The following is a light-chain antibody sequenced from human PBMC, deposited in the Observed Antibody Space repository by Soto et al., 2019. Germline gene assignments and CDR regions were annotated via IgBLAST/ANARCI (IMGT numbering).Light chain of an antibody. Sequence: DIQMTQSPSPLSPSVGDRVAITCRASQSISIWLSWYQQKPGKAPKLLNYDTSSLASSVPSRFSGSGSGTEFTLTISSLQPDDFVTYYCQQYVNYPYTFVQGNKLEIK. CDR2: DTS. CDR1: QSISIW. V-gene: IGKV1-5*01. CDR3: QQYVNYPYT. J-gene: IGKJ2*01.